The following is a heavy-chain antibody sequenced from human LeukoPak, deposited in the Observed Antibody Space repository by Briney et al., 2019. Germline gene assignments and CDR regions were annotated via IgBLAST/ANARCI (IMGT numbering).Heavy chain of an antibody. Sequence: GESLKISCKGSGYRFTNYWIGWVRQMPGKGLEWMGIIYPGDSDTRYSPSFQGQVIISADKSISTAYLQWSSLKASDTAMYYCARGCCSGGSCYAFDYWGQGTLVTVTS. V-gene: IGHV5-51*01. CDR2: IYPGDSDT. CDR1: GYRFTNYW. J-gene: IGHJ4*02. D-gene: IGHD2-15*01. CDR3: ARGCCSGGSCYAFDY.